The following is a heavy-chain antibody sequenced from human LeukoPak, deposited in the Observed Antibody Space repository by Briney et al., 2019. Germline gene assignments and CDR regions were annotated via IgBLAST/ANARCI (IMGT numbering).Heavy chain of an antibody. J-gene: IGHJ6*03. Sequence: ASVKVSCKASGGTLNSYVISWVRQAPGQGLEWMGGIIPISGTTNYAQKFQGRVTITADKSTSTAYMELSRPRSEDTAVYYCATLCCGSYYMDVWGKGTTVTVSS. CDR2: IIPISGTT. V-gene: IGHV1-69*06. CDR1: GGTLNSYV. CDR3: ATLCCGSYYMDV. D-gene: IGHD2-15*01.